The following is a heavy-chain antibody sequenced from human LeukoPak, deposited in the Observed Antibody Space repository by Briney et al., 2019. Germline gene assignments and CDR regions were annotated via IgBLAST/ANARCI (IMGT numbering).Heavy chain of an antibody. V-gene: IGHV4-39*02. Sequence: SETLSLTCTVSGGSISSSSYYWGWIRQPPGKGLEWIGSIYYSGSTYYNPSLKSRVTISVDTSKNQFSLKLSSVTAADTAVYYCAREGPSTVTDYWGQGTLVTVSS. D-gene: IGHD4-11*01. CDR2: IYYSGST. CDR3: AREGPSTVTDY. J-gene: IGHJ4*02. CDR1: GGSISSSSYY.